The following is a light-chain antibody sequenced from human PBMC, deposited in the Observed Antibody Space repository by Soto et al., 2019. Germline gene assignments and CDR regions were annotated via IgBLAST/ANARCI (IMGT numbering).Light chain of an antibody. V-gene: IGLV2-14*02. J-gene: IGLJ3*02. CDR3: SSYTNTSPLV. Sequence: QSVLTQPASVSGSPGQSITISCTGTSSDVGAYNLVSWYQQHPGRAPKLFIIDVRDRPSGVSDRFSGSKSGNTASLTISGLQDEDEASYYCSSYTNTSPLVFGGGTKLTVL. CDR2: DVR. CDR1: SSDVGAYNL.